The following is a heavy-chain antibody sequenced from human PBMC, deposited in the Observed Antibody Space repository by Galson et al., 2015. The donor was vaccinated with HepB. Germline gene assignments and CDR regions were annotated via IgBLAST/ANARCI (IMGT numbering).Heavy chain of an antibody. CDR1: GYSFTSYW. D-gene: IGHD6-13*01. Sequence: QSGAEVKKPGESLRISCKGSGYSFTSYWISWVRQMPGKGLEWMGRIDPSDSYTNYSPSFQGHVTISADKSISTAYLQWSSLKASDTAMYYCARVPLAAAGPDEYYYGMDVWGQGTAVTVSS. V-gene: IGHV5-10-1*01. CDR3: ARVPLAAAGPDEYYYGMDV. J-gene: IGHJ6*02. CDR2: IDPSDSYT.